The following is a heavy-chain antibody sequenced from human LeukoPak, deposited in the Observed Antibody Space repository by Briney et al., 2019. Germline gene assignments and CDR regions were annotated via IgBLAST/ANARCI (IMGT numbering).Heavy chain of an antibody. V-gene: IGHV5-51*01. CDR2: IYPGDSDT. J-gene: IGHJ4*02. CDR1: GYSFTSYW. CDR3: ARKTYYYDSSGPHPAFFDY. Sequence: GESLQISCKGSGYSFTSYWIGWVRQVPGKGLEWMGIIYPGDSDTRYSPSFQGQVTISADKSISTAYLQWSSLKASDTAMYYCARKTYYYDSSGPHPAFFDYWGQGTLVTVSS. D-gene: IGHD3-22*01.